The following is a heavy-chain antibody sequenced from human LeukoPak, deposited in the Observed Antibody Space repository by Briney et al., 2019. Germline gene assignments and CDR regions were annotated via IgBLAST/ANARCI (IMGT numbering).Heavy chain of an antibody. CDR2: IWSDGSNK. Sequence: PGGSLRLSCGASGFTFSSYAMHWVRQAPGKGLEWVAVIWSDGSNKYYADSVKGRFTISRDNPKNTLYLEMNSLRVDDTAVYYCATDLGRELLDLLFDYWGQGTLVTVSS. CDR3: ATDLGRELLDLLFDY. V-gene: IGHV3-33*01. CDR1: GFTFSSYA. J-gene: IGHJ4*02. D-gene: IGHD1-26*01.